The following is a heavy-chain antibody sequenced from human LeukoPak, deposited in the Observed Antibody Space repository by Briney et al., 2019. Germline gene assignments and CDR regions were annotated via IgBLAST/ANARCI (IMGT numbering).Heavy chain of an antibody. D-gene: IGHD1-1*01. CDR1: GFTVSSSF. CDR3: AKGQELDDGVFDS. CDR2: IRSNGDTT. J-gene: IGHJ4*02. Sequence: QAGGSLRLSCVGSGFTVSSSFMSWVRQAPGKGLEWVSTIRSNGDTTYNADSVKGRFTISRDNSKNTLYLELNSLRVEDTATFYCAKGQELDDGVFDSWGQGTMVTVSS. V-gene: IGHV3-23*01.